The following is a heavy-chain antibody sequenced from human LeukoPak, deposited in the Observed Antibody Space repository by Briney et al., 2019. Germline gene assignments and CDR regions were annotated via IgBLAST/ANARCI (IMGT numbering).Heavy chain of an antibody. CDR2: IHHSGSI. CDR1: GGSISSSNNW. D-gene: IGHD3-10*01. Sequence: SETLSLTCAVSGGSISSSNNWWIWVRQSPGKGLEWIGEIHHSGSIKYNPSLQSRVTISLDNSKNQFSLKVRSVTAADTAVYYCARLSFMVRGVISFDFWGQGTLVTVSS. CDR3: ARLSFMVRGVISFDF. J-gene: IGHJ4*02. V-gene: IGHV4-4*02.